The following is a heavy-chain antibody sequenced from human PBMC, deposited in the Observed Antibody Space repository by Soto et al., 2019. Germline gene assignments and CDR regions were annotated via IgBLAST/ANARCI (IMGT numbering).Heavy chain of an antibody. CDR3: AKDLRGSSWATYYYYYGMDV. J-gene: IGHJ6*02. V-gene: IGHV3-30*18. Sequence: PGGSLRLSCAASGFTFSSYGMHWVRQAPGKGLEWVAVISYDGSNKYYADSVKGRFTISRDNSKNTLYLQMNSLRAEDTAVYYCAKDLRGSSWATYYYYYGMDVWGQGTTVTVSS. CDR2: ISYDGSNK. D-gene: IGHD6-13*01. CDR1: GFTFSSYG.